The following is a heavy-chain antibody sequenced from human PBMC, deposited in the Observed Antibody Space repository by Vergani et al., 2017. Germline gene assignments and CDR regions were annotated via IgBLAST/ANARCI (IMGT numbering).Heavy chain of an antibody. D-gene: IGHD1-1*01. V-gene: IGHV3-30*03. CDR1: GFPFSDYG. CDR3: ARDFLTRVTTLDYYYMGV. J-gene: IGHJ6*03. CDR2: ISYDGNKK. Sequence: QVQLVESGGGEVQPGRSLRLSCSAAGFPFSDYGVHWVRQAPGKGLEWVSVISYDGNKKNYADSVKGRFNISRDNSKNTLYLEMNALRAEDTAVYYCARDFLTRVTTLDYYYMGVWGKGTTVTVAS.